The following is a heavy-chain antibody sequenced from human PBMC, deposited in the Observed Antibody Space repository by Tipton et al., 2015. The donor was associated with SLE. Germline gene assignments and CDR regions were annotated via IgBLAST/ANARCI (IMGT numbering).Heavy chain of an antibody. D-gene: IGHD3-10*01. CDR2: IYSGGST. CDR1: GFTFSSYS. V-gene: IGHV3-53*05. J-gene: IGHJ6*02. CDR3: ARDTTSGYYGMDV. Sequence: SLRLSCAASGFTFSSYSMNWVRQAPGKGLEWVSVIYSGGSTYYADSVKGRFTISRDNSKNTLYFQMNSLRAEDTAVYYCARDTTSGYYGMDVWGQGTTVTVSS.